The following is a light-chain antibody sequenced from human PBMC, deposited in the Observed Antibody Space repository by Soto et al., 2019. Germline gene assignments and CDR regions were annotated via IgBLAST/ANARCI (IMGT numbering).Light chain of an antibody. J-gene: IGKJ3*01. CDR3: QQRSNWPGT. CDR1: QSVSSY. CDR2: DAS. V-gene: IGKV3-11*01. Sequence: EIVLTQSPATLSLSPGERATLSCRASQSVSSYLAWYQQKTGQAPRLLIYDASNRATGIPARFSGSGSGTDFTLTISSLEPEDFAVYYCQQRSNWPGTFGPGTKVDI.